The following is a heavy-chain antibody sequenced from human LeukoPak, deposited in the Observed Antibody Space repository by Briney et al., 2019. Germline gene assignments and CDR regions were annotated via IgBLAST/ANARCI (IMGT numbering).Heavy chain of an antibody. CDR1: GFTFDDYA. CDR2: ISWNSGSI. CDR3: AKAGRGYSYGTFDY. D-gene: IGHD5-18*01. Sequence: GGSLRLSCAASGFTFDDYAMHWVRQAPGKGLEWVSGISWNSGSIGYADSVKGRFTISRDNAKNSLYLQMNSLRAEDTALYYCAKAGRGYSYGTFDYWGQGTLVTVSS. J-gene: IGHJ4*02. V-gene: IGHV3-9*01.